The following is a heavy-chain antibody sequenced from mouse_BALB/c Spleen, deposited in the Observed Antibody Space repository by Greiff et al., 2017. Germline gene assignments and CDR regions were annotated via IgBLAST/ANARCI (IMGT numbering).Heavy chain of an antibody. J-gene: IGHJ2*01. CDR1: GYTFTSYV. D-gene: IGHD2-4*01. CDR3: ARYDYDASYYFDY. V-gene: IGHV1-14*01. Sequence: VQLKQSGPELVKPGASVKMSCKASGYTFTSYVMHWVKQKPGQGLEWIGYINPYNDGTKYNEKFKGKATLTSDKSSSTAYMELSSLTSEDSAVYYCARYDYDASYYFDYWGQGTTLTVSS. CDR2: INPYNDGT.